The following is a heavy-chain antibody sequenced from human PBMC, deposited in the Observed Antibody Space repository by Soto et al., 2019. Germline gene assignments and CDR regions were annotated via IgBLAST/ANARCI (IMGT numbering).Heavy chain of an antibody. CDR1: GDSVSSSNW. D-gene: IGHD5-12*01. V-gene: IGHV4-4*02. CDR3: ARGGASDWLRLFHQ. Sequence: ETLSLTCSVSGDSVSSSNWWSWVRQPPGKGLEWIVEIYPSGSTNYNPSLKSRVTISLDRSKNQFSLNLSSVTAADAAVYYCARGGASDWLRLFHQWGQGTLVTVYS. J-gene: IGHJ1*01. CDR2: IYPSGST.